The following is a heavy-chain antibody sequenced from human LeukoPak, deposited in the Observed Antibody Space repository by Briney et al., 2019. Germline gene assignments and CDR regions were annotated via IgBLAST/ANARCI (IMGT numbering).Heavy chain of an antibody. D-gene: IGHD3-10*01. V-gene: IGHV3-66*01. CDR1: EFSVGSNY. CDR3: AREAYGSGNYPFDY. CDR2: IYSGGST. Sequence: GGSLRLSCAASEFSVGSNYMTWVRQAPGKGLEWVSLIYSGGSTYYADSVKGRFTISRDNAKNSLYLQMNSLRAEDTAVYYCAREAYGSGNYPFDYWGQGTLVTVSS. J-gene: IGHJ4*02.